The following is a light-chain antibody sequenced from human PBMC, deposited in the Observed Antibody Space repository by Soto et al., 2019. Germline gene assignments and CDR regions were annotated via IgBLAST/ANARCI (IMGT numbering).Light chain of an antibody. J-gene: IGKJ4*01. CDR3: KQSKSFPLT. V-gene: IGKV1-5*01. CDR1: QSISSW. CDR2: DAS. Sequence: DIQMTQSPSTLSASVGDRVTITCRASQSISSWLAWYQQKPGKAPKLLIYDASSLESGVPSRFSGSGSGTEFTLTISSLQPDDFATYYCKQSKSFPLTFGGGTKVELK.